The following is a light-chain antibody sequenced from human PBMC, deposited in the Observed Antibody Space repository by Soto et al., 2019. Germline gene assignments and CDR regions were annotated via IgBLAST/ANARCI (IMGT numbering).Light chain of an antibody. CDR2: EVT. J-gene: IGLJ2*01. CDR1: SSDVGAHDF. CDR3: NSSTLSRTVI. Sequence: QSALTQPASVSGSPGQSITISCSGTSSDVGAHDFVSWYQHHPDKAPKVIIFEVTKRPSGVSSRFSGSKTGNTASLTISGLPAEDAADYYCNSSTLSRTVIFGGGTKVTVL. V-gene: IGLV2-14*01.